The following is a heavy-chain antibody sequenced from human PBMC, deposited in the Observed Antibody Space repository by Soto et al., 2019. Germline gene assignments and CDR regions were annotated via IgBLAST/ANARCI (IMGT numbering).Heavy chain of an antibody. D-gene: IGHD1-26*01. CDR3: AKAVIVGATPGEHFDN. Sequence: GGSLRLSCAASGFTFSSYAMSWVRQAPGKGLEWVSAISGSGDSTYYADSVKGRFTISRDSSKNTLYLQMNSLRAEDAAVYYCAKAVIVGATPGEHFDNWGQGTLVTVSS. CDR2: ISGSGDST. V-gene: IGHV3-23*01. CDR1: GFTFSSYA. J-gene: IGHJ4*02.